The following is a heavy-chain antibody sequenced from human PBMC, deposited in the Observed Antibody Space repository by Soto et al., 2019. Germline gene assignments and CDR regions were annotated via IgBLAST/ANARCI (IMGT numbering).Heavy chain of an antibody. CDR1: GGSVSSGSYY. V-gene: IGHV4-61*01. CDR3: ARERCSGWYRKYYYYYGMDV. J-gene: IGHJ6*02. D-gene: IGHD6-19*01. Sequence: PSETLSLTCTVSGGSVSSGSYYWSWIRQPPGKGLEWIGYIYYSGSTNYNPSLKSRVTISVDTSKNQFSMKLSSVTAADTAVYYCARERCSGWYRKYYYYYGMDVWGQGTTVTVSS. CDR2: IYYSGST.